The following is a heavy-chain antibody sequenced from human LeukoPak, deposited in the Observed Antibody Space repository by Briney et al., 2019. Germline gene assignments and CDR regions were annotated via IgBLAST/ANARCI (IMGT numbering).Heavy chain of an antibody. CDR3: ARGIMDYYDTTGYKRVYFSDY. Sequence: GASVKVSCKASGYGFTNFAVSWVRQAPGQGLEWMGWINTDTGNPTYAQGFTGRFVFSLDTSVSTAYLQISSLKAEDTAVYYCARGIMDYYDTTGYKRVYFSDYWGQGTLVAVSS. J-gene: IGHJ4*02. CDR2: INTDTGNP. V-gene: IGHV7-4-1*02. CDR1: GYGFTNFA. D-gene: IGHD3-22*01.